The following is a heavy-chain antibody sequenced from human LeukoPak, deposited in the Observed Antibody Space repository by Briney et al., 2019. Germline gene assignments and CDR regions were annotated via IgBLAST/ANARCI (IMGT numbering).Heavy chain of an antibody. J-gene: IGHJ4*02. CDR2: IYSGDNK. V-gene: IGHV3-66*01. CDR1: GFTVTSNY. D-gene: IGHD6-13*01. Sequence: PGGSLRLSCAASGFTVTSNYMSWVRQAPGTGLEGGSVIYSGDNKYYADSVKGRFTISSDNSKNTLYLQMRSLRAEDTAVYYCARGYSSSWYGGADNYFDYWGQGTLVTVSS. CDR3: ARGYSSSWYGGADNYFDY.